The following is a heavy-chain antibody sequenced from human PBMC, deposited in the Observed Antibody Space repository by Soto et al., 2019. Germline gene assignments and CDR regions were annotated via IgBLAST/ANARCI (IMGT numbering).Heavy chain of an antibody. CDR3: AKDVVVGATTGLGDYYYYYVMDV. CDR2: ISYDGSNK. V-gene: IGHV3-30*18. Sequence: QVQLVESGGGVVQPGRSLRLSCAASGFTFSSYGMHWVRQAPGKGLEWVAVISYDGSNKYYADSVKGRFTISRDNSKNTLYLQMNSLRAEDTAVYNCAKDVVVGATTGLGDYYYYYVMDVWGQGTTVTVSS. J-gene: IGHJ6*02. CDR1: GFTFSSYG. D-gene: IGHD1-26*01.